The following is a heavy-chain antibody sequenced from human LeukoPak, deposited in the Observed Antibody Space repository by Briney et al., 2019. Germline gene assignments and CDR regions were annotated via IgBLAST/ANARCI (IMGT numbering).Heavy chain of an antibody. J-gene: IGHJ5*02. Sequence: EASVKVSCEASGCTFSSYAMSWVRQAPGKGLEWVGGIIRIFGTANYAQTFKGRVTIPADKATSTAYMELSSLRSEDTAVYYCARSGGSPNWFDPWGQETLVSVSS. CDR3: ARSGGSPNWFDP. V-gene: IGHV1-69*06. CDR1: GCTFSSYA. CDR2: IIRIFGTA. D-gene: IGHD2-15*01.